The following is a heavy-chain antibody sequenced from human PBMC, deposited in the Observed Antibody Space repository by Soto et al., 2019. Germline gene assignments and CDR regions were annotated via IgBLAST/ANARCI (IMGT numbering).Heavy chain of an antibody. CDR1: GYTFINYG. D-gene: IGHD6-19*01. V-gene: IGHV1-18*04. CDR3: TTENTGTRPTVALDF. J-gene: IGHJ4*02. CDR2: ISTFNGNT. Sequence: QVQLVQSGGEVKKPGASVKVSCKTSGYTFINYGITWVRQAPGQGLEWMGWISTFNGNTNYAQKFQGRVTMTRDTSTTTAYMELRTLRSADTAMYYCTTENTGTRPTVALDFWGQGTLVTVSS.